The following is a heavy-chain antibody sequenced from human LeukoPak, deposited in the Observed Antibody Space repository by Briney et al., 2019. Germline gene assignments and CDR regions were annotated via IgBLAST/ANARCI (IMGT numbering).Heavy chain of an antibody. CDR2: IYWDDDK. Sequence: ESGPTLAKPTQTLTLTCTFSGFSLSTSGVGVGWIRQPPGKALEWHALIYWDDDKRYSPCVKSRLTITKDSSKNQVVRTMTNMDPVDTATYYCAHMIDDRSGYNWFDPGGQGRLVTVSS. J-gene: IGHJ5*02. V-gene: IGHV2-5*02. CDR1: GFSLSTSGVG. D-gene: IGHD3-22*01. CDR3: AHMIDDRSGYNWFDP.